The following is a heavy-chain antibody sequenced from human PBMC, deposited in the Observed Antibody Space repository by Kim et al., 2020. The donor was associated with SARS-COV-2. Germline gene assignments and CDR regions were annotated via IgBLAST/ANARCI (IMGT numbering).Heavy chain of an antibody. Sequence: TTYAGYVKCQFTISRDNGKNKLYLQMNNLGAEDTAVYQCVRDLVYAFDIWGQGTMVTVSS. V-gene: IGHV3-74*01. CDR3: VRDLVYAFDI. D-gene: IGHD3-16*01. J-gene: IGHJ3*02. CDR2: T.